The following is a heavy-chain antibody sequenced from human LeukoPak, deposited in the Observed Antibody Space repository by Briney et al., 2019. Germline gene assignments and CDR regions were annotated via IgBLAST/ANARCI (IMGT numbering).Heavy chain of an antibody. V-gene: IGHV4-34*01. CDR1: GGSFSGYY. Sequence: SETLSLTCAVYGGSFSGYYWSWIRQPPGKGLEWIGEINHSGSTNYNPSLKSRVTISADTSKNQFSLRLSSVTAADTAVYYCARGGRFLEWLLGYWGQGTLVTVSS. J-gene: IGHJ4*02. CDR3: ARGGRFLEWLLGY. D-gene: IGHD3-3*01. CDR2: INHSGST.